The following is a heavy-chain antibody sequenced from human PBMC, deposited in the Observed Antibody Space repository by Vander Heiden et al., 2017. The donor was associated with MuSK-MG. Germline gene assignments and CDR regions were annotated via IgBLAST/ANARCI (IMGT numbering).Heavy chain of an antibody. CDR2: IIPIFGIA. Sequence: QVQLVQSGSEVNKPGSSVKVSCKASGGTFSSYAISWVRQAPGQGLEWMGGIIPIFGIANYAQKFQGRVTITADKSTSTAYMELSSLRSEDTAVYYCARVEAAAPGDGFQHWGQGTLVTVSS. D-gene: IGHD6-13*01. V-gene: IGHV1-69*17. J-gene: IGHJ1*01. CDR3: ARVEAAAPGDGFQH. CDR1: GGTFSSYA.